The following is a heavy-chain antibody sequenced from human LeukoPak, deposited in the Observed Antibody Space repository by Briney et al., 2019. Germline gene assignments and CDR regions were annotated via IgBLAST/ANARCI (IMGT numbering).Heavy chain of an antibody. CDR3: ARHXDSGYDIAFDY. V-gene: IGHV3-7*01. J-gene: IGHJ4*02. CDR2: IKQDGSEK. Sequence: GGSLRLSCAASGFTFSSYWMSWVRQAPGKGLEWVANIKQDGSEKYYVDSVKGRFTISRDNAKNSLYLQMNSLRAEDTAVYYXARHXDSGYDIAFDYWGQGTLVTVSS. CDR1: GFTFSSYW. D-gene: IGHD5-12*01.